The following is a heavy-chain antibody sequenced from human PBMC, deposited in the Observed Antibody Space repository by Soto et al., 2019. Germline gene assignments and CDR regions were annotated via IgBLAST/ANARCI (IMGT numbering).Heavy chain of an antibody. V-gene: IGHV4-30-4*01. J-gene: IGHJ4*02. CDR2: IYYSGST. Sequence: QVQLQESGPGLVKPSQTLSLTCTVSGASITSDDFYWSWIRQPPGKGLEWIGYIYYSGSTYYNPSLKSRVSLSIDTSTNQFSLKLTSVTAADTAVYYCTRSTGRYWGQGTLVTVSS. CDR1: GASITSDDFY. D-gene: IGHD2-21*01. CDR3: TRSTGRY.